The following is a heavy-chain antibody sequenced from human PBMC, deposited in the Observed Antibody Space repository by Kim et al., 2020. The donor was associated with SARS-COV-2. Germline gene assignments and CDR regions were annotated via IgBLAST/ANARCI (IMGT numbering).Heavy chain of an antibody. CDR3: AKVHNFGSGRYQFDS. Sequence: GGSLRLSWTGSGCTFSNYVMSWVRQAPGKGLEWVSDVSGSGGETYYADSVKVRLIISRDNAKNTLYRQMISLRAEDTAVYYCAKVHNFGSGRYQFDSWGQGTLVTVSS. CDR1: GCTFSNYV. CDR2: VSGSGGET. J-gene: IGHJ4*02. D-gene: IGHD3-10*01. V-gene: IGHV3-23*01.